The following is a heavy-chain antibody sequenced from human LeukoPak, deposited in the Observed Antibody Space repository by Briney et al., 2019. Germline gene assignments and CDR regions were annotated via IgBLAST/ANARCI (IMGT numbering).Heavy chain of an antibody. CDR3: AHRRVFWSGSGNACDI. J-gene: IGHJ3*02. Sequence: SGPTLVNPTQTLTLTCTFTGFSLRTSGVGVCCIRQPPGKTLEWLALIYWNDDKRYSPSLKSRLNITKDTSKKQVVLTMTNRDPVDTATYYCAHRRVFWSGSGNACDIWGQGTMVTVSS. CDR1: GFSLRTSGVG. D-gene: IGHD3-3*01. CDR2: IYWNDDK. V-gene: IGHV2-5*01.